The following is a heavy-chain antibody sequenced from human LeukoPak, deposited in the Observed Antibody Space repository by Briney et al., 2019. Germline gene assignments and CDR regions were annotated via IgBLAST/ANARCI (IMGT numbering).Heavy chain of an antibody. CDR2: INPNSGGT. CDR3: ARVPWYYDSSGYDAFDI. J-gene: IGHJ3*02. D-gene: IGHD3-22*01. V-gene: IGHV1-2*02. CDR1: GYTFTGYY. Sequence: GASVKVSCKASGYTFTGYYMHWVRQAPGQGLEWMGWINPNSGGTNYAQKFQGRVTMTRDTSISTAYMELSRLRSDDTAVYYCARVPWYYDSSGYDAFDIWGQGTMVTVSS.